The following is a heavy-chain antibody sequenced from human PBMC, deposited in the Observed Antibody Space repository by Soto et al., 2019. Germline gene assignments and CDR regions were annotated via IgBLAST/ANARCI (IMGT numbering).Heavy chain of an antibody. CDR3: AKEGDAFDL. V-gene: IGHV3-9*01. CDR1: GFTFDDYA. CDR2: ISWNSGSI. J-gene: IGHJ3*01. Sequence: EVQLVESGGGLVQPGRSLRLSCAASGFTFDDYAMHWVRQAPGKGLEWVSGISWNSGSIGYADSVKGRFTISRDNAKNSLYLQMNSLRAEDTALYYCAKEGDAFDLWGQGTMVTVSS.